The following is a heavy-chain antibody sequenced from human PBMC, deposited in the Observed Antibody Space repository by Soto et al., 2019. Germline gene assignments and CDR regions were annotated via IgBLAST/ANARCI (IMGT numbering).Heavy chain of an antibody. J-gene: IGHJ4*02. CDR2: IYWDYDK. CDR3: AHLLNWNPRPLFDY. D-gene: IGHD1-1*01. Sequence: SGPTLVNPTQTLTLTCTFSGFSLSTSGVGVVWIRQPPGKALEWLALIYWDYDKRYSPSLKSRLTITKDTSKNQVVLTMTNMDPLDTATFYCAHLLNWNPRPLFDYWGQGTLVTVSS. V-gene: IGHV2-5*02. CDR1: GFSLSTSGVG.